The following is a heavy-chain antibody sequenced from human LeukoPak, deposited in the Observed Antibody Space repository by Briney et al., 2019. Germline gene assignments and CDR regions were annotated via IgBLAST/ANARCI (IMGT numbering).Heavy chain of an antibody. CDR3: ARDRLTAMAYYMDV. J-gene: IGHJ6*03. Sequence: ASVKVSCKASGYTFTGYYMHWVRQAPGQGLEWMGWINPNSGGTNYAQKFQGRVTMTRDTSISTAYMDLGRLRSDDTAVYYCARDRLTAMAYYMDVWGKGTTVTVSS. V-gene: IGHV1-2*02. CDR1: GYTFTGYY. D-gene: IGHD5-18*01. CDR2: INPNSGGT.